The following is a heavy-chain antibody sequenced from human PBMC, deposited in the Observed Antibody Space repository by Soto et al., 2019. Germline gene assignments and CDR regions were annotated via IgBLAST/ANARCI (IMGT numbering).Heavy chain of an antibody. V-gene: IGHV3-21*01. D-gene: IGHD3-22*01. CDR3: ERRYISHYDAFDY. CDR1: GFTFTDYT. Sequence: EVQLVESGGGLVKPGGSLRLSCAASGFTFTDYTMNWVRQPPGKGLEWVSSVSSSTSYIYFADSMKGRVTISRDNAKNSLYLQLKSLRAEDTAVYYCERRYISHYDAFDYWGQGTLVTVSS. CDR2: VSSSTSYI. J-gene: IGHJ4*02.